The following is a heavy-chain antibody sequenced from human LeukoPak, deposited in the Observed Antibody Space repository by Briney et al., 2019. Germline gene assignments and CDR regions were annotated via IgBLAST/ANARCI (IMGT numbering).Heavy chain of an antibody. D-gene: IGHD6-13*01. Sequence: GASVKVSCKASGYTFTSYGISWVRQAPGQGLEWMGWISAYNGNTNYAQKLQGRVTMTIDTSTSTAYMELRSLRSDDTAVYYCARGSRDSSWPTAPFHYWGQGTLVTVSS. J-gene: IGHJ4*02. CDR3: ARGSRDSSWPTAPFHY. CDR2: ISAYNGNT. V-gene: IGHV1-18*01. CDR1: GYTFTSYG.